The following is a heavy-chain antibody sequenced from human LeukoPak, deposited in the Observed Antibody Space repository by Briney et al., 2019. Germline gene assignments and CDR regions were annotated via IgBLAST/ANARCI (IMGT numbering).Heavy chain of an antibody. D-gene: IGHD6-6*01. CDR3: VQSIAARPFGIEY. J-gene: IGHJ4*02. CDR2: IYTSGST. CDR1: GGSVSSGSYY. Sequence: SQTLSLTCTVSGGSVSSGSYYWSWIRQPAGKGLEWIGRIYTSGSTNYNPSLKSRVTISVDTSKNQFSPKLSSVTAADTAVYYCVQSIAARPFGIEYCGQGTLVTVS. V-gene: IGHV4-61*02.